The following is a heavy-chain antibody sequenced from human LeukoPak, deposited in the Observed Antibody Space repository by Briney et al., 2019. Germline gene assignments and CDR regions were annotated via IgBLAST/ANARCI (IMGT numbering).Heavy chain of an antibody. Sequence: GGSLRLSCAASGFTFDDYAMHWVRQAPGKGLEWVSLISWDGGSTYYADSVKGRFTISRDNSKNSLYLQMNSLRAEDTALYYCARGLSDYYYYYMDVWGKGTTVTVSS. CDR2: ISWDGGST. V-gene: IGHV3-43D*03. D-gene: IGHD2/OR15-2a*01. CDR1: GFTFDDYA. J-gene: IGHJ6*03. CDR3: ARGLSDYYYYYMDV.